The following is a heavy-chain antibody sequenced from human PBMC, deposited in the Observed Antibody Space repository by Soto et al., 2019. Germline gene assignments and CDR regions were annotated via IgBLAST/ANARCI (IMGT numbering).Heavy chain of an antibody. CDR3: ARKDS. J-gene: IGHJ4*02. V-gene: IGHV4-30-4*08. CDR1: GGSISSGDHY. CDR2: IYHSGSA. Sequence: QVQLQESGPGLVKPSQTLSLTCTVSGGSISSGDHYWSWVRQPPGKGLEWMGYIYHSGSAYYNPSLKSRVTISLDTSKNQFSLKVTSVTAADTAVYYCARKDSWGQGTLVTVSS.